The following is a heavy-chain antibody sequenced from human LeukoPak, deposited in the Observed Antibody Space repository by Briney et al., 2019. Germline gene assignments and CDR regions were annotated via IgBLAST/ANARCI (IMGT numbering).Heavy chain of an antibody. CDR1: GFTFSRSA. CDR3: VKDDSYYYDTSTYVA. J-gene: IGHJ5*02. CDR2: IGSNGGST. V-gene: IGHV3-64D*06. D-gene: IGHD3-22*01. Sequence: GGSLRLSCSASGFTFSRSAMHWVRQAPGKGLEYVSAIGSNGGSTYYADSVKGRFTISRDSSKNTLYLQMSSLRAEDTAVYHCVKDDSYYYDTSTYVAWGQGTLVTVSS.